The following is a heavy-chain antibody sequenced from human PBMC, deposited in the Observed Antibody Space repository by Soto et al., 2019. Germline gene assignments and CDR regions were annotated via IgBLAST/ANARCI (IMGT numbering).Heavy chain of an antibody. D-gene: IGHD6-13*01. CDR2: ISSSSSTI. CDR3: VRGTETSSSCPYY. Sequence: GSLRLSCAASGFTFSSYSMNWVRQAPGKGLEWVSYISSSSSTIYYADSVKGRFTISRDNAKNSLYRQMNSLRDEDTAVYYCVRGTETSSSCPYYCGKGTLVTVSS. J-gene: IGHJ4*02. V-gene: IGHV3-48*02. CDR1: GFTFSSYS.